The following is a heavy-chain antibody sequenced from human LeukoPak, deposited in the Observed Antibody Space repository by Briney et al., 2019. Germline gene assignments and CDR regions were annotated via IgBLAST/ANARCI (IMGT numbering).Heavy chain of an antibody. J-gene: IGHJ4*02. Sequence: GGSLRLSCAASGFTFSSYWMSWVRQAPGKGLEWVVNIRDDGGEIYYVDSVKGRFTISRDNAKSSLFLQMNSLRAEDAAVYYCARDKPRGSYYGSIFDSWGQGTLVTVSS. V-gene: IGHV3-7*01. CDR3: ARDKPRGSYYGSIFDS. D-gene: IGHD1-26*01. CDR2: IRDDGGEI. CDR1: GFTFSSYW.